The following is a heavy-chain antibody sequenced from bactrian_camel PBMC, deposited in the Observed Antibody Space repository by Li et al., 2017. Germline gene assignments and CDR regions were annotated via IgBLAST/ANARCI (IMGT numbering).Heavy chain of an antibody. V-gene: IGHV3S1*01. Sequence: HVQLVESGGGSVQAGGSLRLSCAFDAYTPANVRMAWFRQAPGKEREGVAAIYTGDGNSFVVDSVKGRFTISQDNAKNTVYLQMNSLKPEDTAMYYCAARGPYCYTKLSVRDFTYWGQGTQVTVS. D-gene: IGHD2*01. CDR3: AARGPYCYTKLSVRDFTY. CDR1: AYTPANVR. J-gene: IGHJ6*01. CDR2: IYTGDGNS.